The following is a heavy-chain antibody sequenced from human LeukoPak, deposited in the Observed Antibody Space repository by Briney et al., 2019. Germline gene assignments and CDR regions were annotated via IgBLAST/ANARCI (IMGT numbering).Heavy chain of an antibody. J-gene: IGHJ4*02. CDR3: ARLISGSFLDFDY. CDR2: IYYSGTT. D-gene: IGHD1-26*01. Sequence: PSETLSLTCTVSGDSIGSTNYYWGWIRQPPGKGLEWIGSIYYSGTTYYNPSLKSRVTIFVDTSKNQFSLRLNSVTAADTAVYYCARLISGSFLDFDYWGQGTLVTVSS. CDR1: GDSIGSTNYY. V-gene: IGHV4-39*01.